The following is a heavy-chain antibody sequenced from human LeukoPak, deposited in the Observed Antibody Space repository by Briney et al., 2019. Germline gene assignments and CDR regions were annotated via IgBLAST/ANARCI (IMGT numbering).Heavy chain of an antibody. Sequence: GGSLRLSCAASGFTVSSNYMSWVRQAPGKGLEWVSVIYSGGSTYYADSVKGRFTISRDNSKNTLYLQMNSLRAEDTAVYYCARGVRYDSSGYFNYWGQGTLVTVSS. CDR1: GFTVSSNY. CDR3: ARGVRYDSSGYFNY. V-gene: IGHV3-53*01. J-gene: IGHJ4*02. D-gene: IGHD3-22*01. CDR2: IYSGGST.